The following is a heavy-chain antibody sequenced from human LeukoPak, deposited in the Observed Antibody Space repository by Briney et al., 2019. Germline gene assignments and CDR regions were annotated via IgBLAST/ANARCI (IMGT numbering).Heavy chain of an antibody. CDR3: AKGTTQHTHYFDY. CDR2: ITNSAVST. Sequence: PGGSLRLSCEASGFTFRGYAMSWVRQDPGKGLEWVSAITNSAVSTYYADSVRGRFTISRDNSKNTLYLQMNNLRAEDTAVYYCAKGTTQHTHYFDYWGQGILVTVSS. J-gene: IGHJ4*02. D-gene: IGHD1-1*01. V-gene: IGHV3-23*01. CDR1: GFTFRGYA.